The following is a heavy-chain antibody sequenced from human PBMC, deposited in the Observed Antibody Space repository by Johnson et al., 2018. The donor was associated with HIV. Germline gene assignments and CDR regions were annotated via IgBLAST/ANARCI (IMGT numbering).Heavy chain of an antibody. CDR2: IYSGGST. J-gene: IGHJ3*02. Sequence: QVQLVESGGGVVQPGRSLRLSCAASGFTFSSYAMHWVRQAPAKGLEWVSVIYSGGSTYYADSVKGRFTISRDNSKNTLYLQMNSLRAEDTAVYYCARDRGAGSSGAFDIWGQGTMVTVSS. CDR1: GFTFSSYA. V-gene: IGHV3-NL1*01. D-gene: IGHD6-6*01. CDR3: ARDRGAGSSGAFDI.